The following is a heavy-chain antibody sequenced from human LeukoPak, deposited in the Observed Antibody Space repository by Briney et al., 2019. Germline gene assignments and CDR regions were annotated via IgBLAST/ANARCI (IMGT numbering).Heavy chain of an antibody. CDR3: AKRVRYGSGNYHFDH. D-gene: IGHD3-10*01. CDR2: ISDGGSST. CDR1: GFTFSSYA. V-gene: IGHV3-23*01. Sequence: PGGSLRLSCAASGFTFSSYAMSWVRQAPGKGLEWVSAISDGGSSTYYADSVKGRFTISRDNSKNTLYLQMNSLTAEDTAVYYCAKRVRYGSGNYHFDHWGQGTLVTVSS. J-gene: IGHJ4*02.